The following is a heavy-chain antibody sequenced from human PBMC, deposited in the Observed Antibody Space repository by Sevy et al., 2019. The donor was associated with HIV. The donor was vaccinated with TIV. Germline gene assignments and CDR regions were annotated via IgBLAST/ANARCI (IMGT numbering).Heavy chain of an antibody. J-gene: IGHJ2*01. D-gene: IGHD3-3*01. CDR2: IKGKTDGGTT. V-gene: IGHV3-15*01. Sequence: GGSLRLSCATSGLTFSHAWMTWVRQAPGKGLEWVGRIKGKTDGGTTDYAAPVKGRFTISRDESKNTVYLQINSLKTEDTAVYYCTTKSDFWSGYQYFDLWGRGTLVTVSS. CDR1: GLTFSHAW. CDR3: TTKSDFWSGYQYFDL.